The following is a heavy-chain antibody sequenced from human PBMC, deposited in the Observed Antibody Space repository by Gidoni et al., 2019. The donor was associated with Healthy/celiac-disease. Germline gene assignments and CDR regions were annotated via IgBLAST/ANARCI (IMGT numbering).Heavy chain of an antibody. Sequence: QVQLVQSGAEVKKPGASVKVSCKASGYTFTGSYMHWVRQAPGQGLEWMGWINPNSGGTNYAQKFQGRVTMTRDTSISTAYMELSRLRSDDTPVYYCAREDCSSTSCHAHWFDPWGQGTLVTVSS. CDR3: AREDCSSTSCHAHWFDP. D-gene: IGHD2-2*01. V-gene: IGHV1-2*02. CDR2: INPNSGGT. J-gene: IGHJ5*02. CDR1: GYTFTGSY.